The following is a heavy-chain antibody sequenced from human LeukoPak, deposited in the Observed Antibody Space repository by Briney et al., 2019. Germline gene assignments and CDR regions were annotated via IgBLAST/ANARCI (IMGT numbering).Heavy chain of an antibody. V-gene: IGHV3-23*01. CDR1: GLTFSSYG. CDR3: AKALGYCSGGSCSNYFDY. D-gene: IGHD2-15*01. Sequence: GGSLRLSCAASGLTFSSYGMSWVRQAPGKGLEWVSAISGSGGSTYYADSVKGRFTISRDNSKNTLYLQMNSLRAEDTAVYYCAKALGYCSGGSCSNYFDYWGQGTLVTVSS. J-gene: IGHJ4*02. CDR2: ISGSGGST.